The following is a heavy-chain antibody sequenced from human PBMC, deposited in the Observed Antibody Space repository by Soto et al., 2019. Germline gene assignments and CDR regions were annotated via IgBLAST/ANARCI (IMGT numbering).Heavy chain of an antibody. CDR2: ISRSSGSI. CDR1: GFTFSTYS. V-gene: IGHV3-21*04. J-gene: IGHJ4*02. CDR3: ARSEVGLPFDY. D-gene: IGHD1-26*01. Sequence: EVQLVESGGGLVTPGGSLRLSCAASGFTFSTYSMSWVRQAPGKGLEWVSVISRSSGSIYYADSVKGRFTISRDNAKNSVYLQMNSLRADDTAVYYCARSEVGLPFDYWGQGTLVTVSS.